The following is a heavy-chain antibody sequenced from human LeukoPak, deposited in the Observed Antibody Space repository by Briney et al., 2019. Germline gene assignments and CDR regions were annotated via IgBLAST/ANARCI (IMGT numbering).Heavy chain of an antibody. D-gene: IGHD3-10*01. CDR2: INPSGGST. V-gene: IGHV1-46*01. J-gene: IGHJ5*02. CDR1: GYTFISYY. CDR3: ARAPAGGITMVRGVITRHWFDP. Sequence: VASVKVSCKASGYTFISYYIHWVRQAPGQGLAWMGIINPSGGSTSYAQKFQGRVTMTRDTSTSTVYMDLSSLRSDDTAVYYCARAPAGGITMVRGVITRHWFDPWGQGTLVTVSS.